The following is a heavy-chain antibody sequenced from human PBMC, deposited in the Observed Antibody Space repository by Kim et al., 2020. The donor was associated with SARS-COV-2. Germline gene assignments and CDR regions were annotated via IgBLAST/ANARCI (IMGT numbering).Heavy chain of an antibody. D-gene: IGHD2-15*01. V-gene: IGHV3-23*01. J-gene: IGHJ4*02. CDR3: AKGGAATPPL. Sequence: STYYADSVKGRFTISRDNSKNTLYLQMNSLRAEDTAVYYCAKGGAATPPLWGQGTLVTVSS. CDR2: ST.